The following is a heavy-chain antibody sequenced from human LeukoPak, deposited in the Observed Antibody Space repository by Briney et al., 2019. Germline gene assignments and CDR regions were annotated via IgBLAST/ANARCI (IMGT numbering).Heavy chain of an antibody. CDR1: GGTFSSYT. V-gene: IGHV1-69*04. J-gene: IGHJ5*02. CDR3: ARERKTYYYDSSRYPLGFDP. D-gene: IGHD3-22*01. Sequence: GSSVKVSCKASGGTFSSYTISWVRQAPGQGLEWMGRIIPILGIANYAQKFQGRVTITADKSTSTAYMELSSLRSEDTAVYYCARERKTYYYDSSRYPLGFDPWGQGTLVTVSS. CDR2: IIPILGIA.